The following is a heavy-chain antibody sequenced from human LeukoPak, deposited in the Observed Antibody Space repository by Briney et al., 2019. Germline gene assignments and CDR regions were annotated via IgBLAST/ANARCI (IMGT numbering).Heavy chain of an antibody. CDR2: INHSGST. CDR1: GGSFSGYY. V-gene: IGHV4-34*01. CDR3: ARGSPRTIFGVVIIRYYYYMDV. Sequence: SETLSLTCAVYGGSFSGYYWSWIRQPPGKGLEWIGEINHSGSTNYNPSLKGRVTISVDTSKNQFSLKLSSVTAADTAVYYCARGSPRTIFGVVIIRYYYYMDVWGKGTTVTVSS. D-gene: IGHD3-3*01. J-gene: IGHJ6*03.